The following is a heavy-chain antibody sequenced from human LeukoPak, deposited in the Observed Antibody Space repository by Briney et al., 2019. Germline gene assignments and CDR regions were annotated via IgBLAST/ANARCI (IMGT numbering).Heavy chain of an antibody. CDR2: ISSSGSTI. V-gene: IGHV3-48*03. CDR1: GLTFSSYE. Sequence: PGGSLRLSCAASGLTFSSYEMNWVRQAPGKGLEWVSYISSSGSTIYYADSVKGRFTISRDNAKNSLYLQMNSLRAEDTAVYYCARDPLPYFDWLPPSFDYWGQGTLVTVSS. D-gene: IGHD3-9*01. CDR3: ARDPLPYFDWLPPSFDY. J-gene: IGHJ4*02.